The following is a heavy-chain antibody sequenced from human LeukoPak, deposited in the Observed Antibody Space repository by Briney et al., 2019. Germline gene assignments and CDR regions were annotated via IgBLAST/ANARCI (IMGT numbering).Heavy chain of an antibody. CDR2: INQDGSRT. CDR3: AKVGFVGQVPAAIVGGMDV. J-gene: IGHJ6*02. Sequence: GGSLRLSCAASGFTFSNYYMTWVRQAPGEGLEWVANINQDGSRTSYVDSMKGRFTISRDNAKNTVFLQMNSLRAEDTAFYYCAKVGFVGQVPAAIVGGMDVWGQGTTVTVSS. D-gene: IGHD2-2*02. V-gene: IGHV3-7*01. CDR1: GFTFSNYY.